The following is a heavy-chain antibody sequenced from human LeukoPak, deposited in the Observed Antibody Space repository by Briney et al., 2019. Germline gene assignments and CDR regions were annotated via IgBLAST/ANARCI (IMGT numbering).Heavy chain of an antibody. V-gene: IGHV3-23*01. Sequence: GGSLRLSCAASGFTFSSYAMSWVRQAPGKGLEWVSAISGSGGSTFYADSVKGRLTISRDNSKNTTYLQMNSVIAEDTAVYYCAKVGEKLYSAGYFDYWGQGTLVTVSS. CDR2: ISGSGGST. D-gene: IGHD3-16*01. CDR1: GFTFSSYA. J-gene: IGHJ4*02. CDR3: AKVGEKLYSAGYFDY.